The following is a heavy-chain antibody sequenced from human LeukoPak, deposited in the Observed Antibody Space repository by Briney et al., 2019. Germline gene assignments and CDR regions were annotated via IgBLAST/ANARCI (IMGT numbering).Heavy chain of an antibody. CDR2: IYSGGST. J-gene: IGHJ4*02. CDR1: GFTFSSYA. CDR3: ARYDFWSGVDY. V-gene: IGHV3-53*01. Sequence: GASLRLSCGASGFTFSSYAMSSVRQAPGKGLEWVSVIYSGGSTYYADSVRGRFTISSDNSKNTLYLQMNSLRAEDRAVYYCARYDFWSGVDYWGQGTLVTVSS. D-gene: IGHD3-3*01.